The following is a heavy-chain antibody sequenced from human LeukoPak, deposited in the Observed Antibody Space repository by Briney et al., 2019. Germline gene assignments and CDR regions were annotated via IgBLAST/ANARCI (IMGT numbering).Heavy chain of an antibody. CDR1: GGSISSSSYY. CDR2: IYYSGST. Sequence: PSETLSLTCTVSGGSISSSSYYWGWIRQPPGKGLEWIGRIYYSGSTYYNPSLKSRVTISVDTSKNQFSLKLSSVTAADTAVYYCARRYCSSTSCYNGVTWFDPWGQGTLVTVSS. D-gene: IGHD2-2*02. CDR3: ARRYCSSTSCYNGVTWFDP. J-gene: IGHJ5*02. V-gene: IGHV4-39*01.